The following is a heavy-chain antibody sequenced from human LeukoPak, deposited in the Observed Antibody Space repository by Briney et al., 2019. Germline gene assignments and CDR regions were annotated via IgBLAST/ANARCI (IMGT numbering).Heavy chain of an antibody. CDR1: GFTFSSYA. Sequence: PGGSLRLSCAASGFTFSSYAMSWVRQAPGKGLEWVSDISGSGGSTYYADSVKGRFTVSSDNSKNTLYLQMNSLRAEDTAVYYCARTVYDIRGKWLLPGFDYWGQGTLVTVSS. D-gene: IGHD5-12*01. CDR2: ISGSGGST. V-gene: IGHV3-23*01. J-gene: IGHJ4*02. CDR3: ARTVYDIRGKWLLPGFDY.